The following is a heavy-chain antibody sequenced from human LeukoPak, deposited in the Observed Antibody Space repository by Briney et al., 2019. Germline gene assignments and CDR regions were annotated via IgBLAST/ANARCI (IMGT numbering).Heavy chain of an antibody. CDR3: AKDYYGSGRRTMVFDY. D-gene: IGHD3-10*01. Sequence: GGSLRLSCAASGFTFSSYAMSWVRQAPGKGLEWVSAISGSGGSTYYADSVKGRFTISRDNSKNTLYLQMNSLRAEDTAVYYCAKDYYGSGRRTMVFDYWGQGTLVTVSS. CDR1: GFTFSSYA. J-gene: IGHJ4*02. V-gene: IGHV3-23*01. CDR2: ISGSGGST.